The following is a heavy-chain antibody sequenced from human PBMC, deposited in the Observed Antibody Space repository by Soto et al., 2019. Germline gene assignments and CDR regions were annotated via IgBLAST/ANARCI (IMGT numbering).Heavy chain of an antibody. J-gene: IGHJ4*02. CDR3: VRADNRRY. CDR2: IGRTGIDR. CDR1: GFSFSTST. V-gene: IGHV3-21*01. Sequence: SGGSLRLSCAGSGFSFSTSTMNWVRQAPGKGLEFVSSIGRTGIDRYYIDSVKGRFTISRDNAQNSLYLQMNSLRAEDTALYYCVRADNRRYWGQGTLVTVSS.